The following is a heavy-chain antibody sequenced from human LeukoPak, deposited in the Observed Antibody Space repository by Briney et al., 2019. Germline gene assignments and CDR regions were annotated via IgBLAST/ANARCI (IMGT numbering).Heavy chain of an antibody. CDR2: IYSGGST. V-gene: IGHV3-53*01. J-gene: IGHJ6*03. CDR1: GFTVSSNY. Sequence: PGGSLRLSCAASGFTVSSNYMSWVRQAPGKGLEWVSVIYSGGSTYYADSVKGRFTISRDNSKNTLYLQMNSLRAEDTAVYYCAKGEGSGSYYYNYYMDVWGKGTTVTVSS. D-gene: IGHD3-10*01. CDR3: AKGEGSGSYYYNYYMDV.